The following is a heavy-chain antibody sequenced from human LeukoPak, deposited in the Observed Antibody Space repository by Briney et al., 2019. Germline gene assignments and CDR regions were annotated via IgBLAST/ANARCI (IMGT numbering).Heavy chain of an antibody. J-gene: IGHJ4*02. V-gene: IGHV3-23*01. D-gene: IGHD6-13*01. Sequence: PGGSLRLSCAASGFTFSSYAMSWVRQAPGKGLEWVSAISGSGGSTYYADSVKGRLTISRDNSKNTLYLQMDSLRAEDTAIYYCAKSGYSGSWYYFDYWGQGALVTVSS. CDR1: GFTFSSYA. CDR2: ISGSGGST. CDR3: AKSGYSGSWYYFDY.